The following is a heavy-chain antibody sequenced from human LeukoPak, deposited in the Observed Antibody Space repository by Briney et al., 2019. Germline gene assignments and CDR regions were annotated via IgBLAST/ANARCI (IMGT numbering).Heavy chain of an antibody. V-gene: IGHV1-46*01. CDR1: GYTFTSYY. CDR2: INPSGGST. CDR3: AREGSSWFQFDY. Sequence: ASVKVSCKASGYTFTSYYMHWVRQAPGQGLEWMGIINPSGGSTSYAQKFQGRVTTTRDTSTSTVYMELSSLRSEDTAVYYCAREGSSWFQFDYWGQGTLVTVSS. D-gene: IGHD6-13*01. J-gene: IGHJ4*02.